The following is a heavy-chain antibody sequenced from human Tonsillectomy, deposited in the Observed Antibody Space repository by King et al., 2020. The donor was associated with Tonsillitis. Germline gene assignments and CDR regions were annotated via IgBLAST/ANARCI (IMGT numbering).Heavy chain of an antibody. V-gene: IGHV6-1*01. D-gene: IGHD3-9*01. J-gene: IGHJ6*02. CDR3: ARYYDILTGGYYYVMDV. CDR1: GDIVSSNSAA. CDR2: TYYRSKWYN. Sequence: VQLPQSGPGLVKPSQTLSLTCAISGDIVSSNSAAWNWLRQSPSRGLEWLGRTYYRSKWYNDYAVSVKSRITINPDTSKNQFSMQLNSVTPEDTAVDYCARYYDILTGGYYYVMDVWGQGTTVTVSS.